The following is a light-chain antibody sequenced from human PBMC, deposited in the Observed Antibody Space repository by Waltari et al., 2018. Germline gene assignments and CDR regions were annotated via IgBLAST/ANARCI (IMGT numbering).Light chain of an antibody. J-gene: IGKJ3*01. Sequence: EIVLTQSPATLSLSPGERATLPCMASHSVSTSLAWYQQKPGQSPRLLIYDASSRAPGIPARFSGSGSGTDFTLTISTLEPEDFAVYYCQQGTIWPPGITFGPGTRVDIK. CDR3: QQGTIWPPGIT. V-gene: IGKV3-11*01. CDR1: HSVSTS. CDR2: DAS.